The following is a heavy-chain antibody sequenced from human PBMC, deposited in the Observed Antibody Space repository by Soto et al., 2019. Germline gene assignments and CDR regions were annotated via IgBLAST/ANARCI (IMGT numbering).Heavy chain of an antibody. CDR1: VFTFSIYG. V-gene: IGHV3-23*01. Sequence: PRGALLLSCAGSVFTFSIYGMSWVRQAPGKGLEWVSGISDNGVITNYADSVKGRFTISKDNSRSTGYLQMNSLRVEDTAVYFCAKGGRTWYGFDSWGQGTMVTVSS. CDR2: ISDNGVIT. CDR3: AKGGRTWYGFDS. D-gene: IGHD6-13*01. J-gene: IGHJ4*02.